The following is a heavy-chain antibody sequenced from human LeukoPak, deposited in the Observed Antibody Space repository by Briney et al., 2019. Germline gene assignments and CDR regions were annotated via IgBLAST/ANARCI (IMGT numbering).Heavy chain of an antibody. J-gene: IGHJ4*02. V-gene: IGHV1-2*02. D-gene: IGHD2-15*01. CDR3: ARVRACSGGSCYYCDY. Sequence: GASVKVSCKASGYTFTGYYMHWVRQAPGQGLEWVGWINPNSGGTNYAQKFQGRVTMTRDSSISTAYMGLSRLRSDDTAVYYCARVRACSGGSCYYCDYWGQGTLVTVSS. CDR1: GYTFTGYY. CDR2: INPNSGGT.